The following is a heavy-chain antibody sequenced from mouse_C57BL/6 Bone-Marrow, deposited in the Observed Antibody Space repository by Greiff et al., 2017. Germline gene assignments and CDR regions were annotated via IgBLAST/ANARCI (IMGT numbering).Heavy chain of an antibody. J-gene: IGHJ3*01. Sequence: VQLQQSGAELARPGASVKLSCKASGYTFTSYGISWVKQRTGQGLEWIGEIYPRSGNTYYNEKFKGKATLTADKSSSTAYMELRSLTSEDSAVYFCARKRAWFAYRGQGTLVTVSA. CDR1: GYTFTSYG. CDR3: ARKRAWFAY. CDR2: IYPRSGNT. V-gene: IGHV1-81*01.